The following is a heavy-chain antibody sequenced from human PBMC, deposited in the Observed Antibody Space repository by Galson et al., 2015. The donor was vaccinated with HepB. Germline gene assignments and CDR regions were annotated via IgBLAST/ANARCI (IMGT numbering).Heavy chain of an antibody. V-gene: IGHV3-30-3*01. Sequence: SLRLSCAASGFTFSSFPMYWVRQAPGKGLEWVAVISNDGSNKFYSDSVKGRFSISRDNSENRLFLQMNSLRPEDTAVFYCARAWNDVGAYNFYGMDAWGQGTTVTVSS. CDR3: ARAWNDVGAYNFYGMDA. CDR1: GFTFSSFP. CDR2: ISNDGSNK. D-gene: IGHD1-1*01. J-gene: IGHJ6*02.